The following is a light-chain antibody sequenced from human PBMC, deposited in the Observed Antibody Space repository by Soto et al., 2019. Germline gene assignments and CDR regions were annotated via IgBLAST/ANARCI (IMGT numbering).Light chain of an antibody. V-gene: IGKV3-20*01. CDR1: ESVRSY. J-gene: IGKJ5*01. CDR3: QQYGSSPPIT. Sequence: EVVLTQSPATLCLSPGERATLSCRASESVRSYLAWYQQKPGQAPRLLIYGASSRATGIPDRFSGSGSGTDLTLTISRLEPEDFAVYYCQQYGSSPPITFGQGTRLEIK. CDR2: GAS.